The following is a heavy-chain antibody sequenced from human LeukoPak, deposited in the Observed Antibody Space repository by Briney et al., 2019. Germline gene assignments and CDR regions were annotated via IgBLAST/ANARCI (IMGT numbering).Heavy chain of an antibody. Sequence: SETLSLTCTVSGGSISSYYWRWIRQPPGKGLEWIGYIYTSGSTNYNPSLKSRVTISVDTSKNQFSLKLSSVTAADTAVYYCARYLSAGNFDYWGQGTLVTVSS. V-gene: IGHV4-4*09. CDR3: ARYLSAGNFDY. CDR2: IYTSGST. J-gene: IGHJ4*02. D-gene: IGHD6-13*01. CDR1: GGSISSYY.